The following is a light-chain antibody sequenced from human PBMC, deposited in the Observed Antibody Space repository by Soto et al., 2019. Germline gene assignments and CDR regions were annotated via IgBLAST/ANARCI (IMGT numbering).Light chain of an antibody. CDR2: QDR. Sequence: SYELTQPPSVSVSPGQTATITCSGDKLGDKYASWYQQKPGQSPLLVIYQDRQRPSGIPERFSAFNSGNTATLTISGTQTMDEADYYCQAWDSSSVVFGGGTKLTVL. J-gene: IGLJ2*01. V-gene: IGLV3-1*01. CDR1: KLGDKY. CDR3: QAWDSSSVV.